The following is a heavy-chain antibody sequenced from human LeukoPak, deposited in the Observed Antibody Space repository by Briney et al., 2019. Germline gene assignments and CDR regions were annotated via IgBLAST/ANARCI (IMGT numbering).Heavy chain of an antibody. CDR2: IYHSGST. CDR1: GGSISSSGKY. Sequence: SETLSLTCTVSGGSISSSGKYGAWIRQPPGKGLEWIGSIYHSGSTYYNPSLKSRVTISVDTSNNQFSLKLSSVTAADTAVYYCARVFWSGYSYFDYWGQGTLVTVSS. J-gene: IGHJ4*02. D-gene: IGHD3-3*01. CDR3: ARVFWSGYSYFDY. V-gene: IGHV4-39*07.